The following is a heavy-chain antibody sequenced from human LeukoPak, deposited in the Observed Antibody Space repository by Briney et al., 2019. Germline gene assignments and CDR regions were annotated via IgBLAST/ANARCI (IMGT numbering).Heavy chain of an antibody. Sequence: ASVKVSCKASGYTFTGYYMHWVRQAPGQGLGWMGWINPNSGGTNYAQKFQGRVTMTRDTSISTAYMELSRLRSDDTAVYYCARLDSCSSTSCYEGDGWFDPWGQGTLVTVSS. D-gene: IGHD2-2*01. CDR2: INPNSGGT. CDR3: ARLDSCSSTSCYEGDGWFDP. V-gene: IGHV1-2*02. CDR1: GYTFTGYY. J-gene: IGHJ5*02.